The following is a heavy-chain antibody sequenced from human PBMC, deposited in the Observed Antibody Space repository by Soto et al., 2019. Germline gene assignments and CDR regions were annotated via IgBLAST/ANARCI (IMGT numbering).Heavy chain of an antibody. D-gene: IGHD6-13*01. V-gene: IGHV3-48*02. Sequence: EVQLVESGGGLVQPGGSLRLSCAASGFTFRSYSMNCVRQAPGKGLEWVSYISISGTAIYYADSVKGRFTISRDDAKNSLYLQMNSLRDEDTSVYYCARDNGIAGSFDPWGQGALVTVSS. J-gene: IGHJ5*02. CDR1: GFTFRSYS. CDR2: ISISGTAI. CDR3: ARDNGIAGSFDP.